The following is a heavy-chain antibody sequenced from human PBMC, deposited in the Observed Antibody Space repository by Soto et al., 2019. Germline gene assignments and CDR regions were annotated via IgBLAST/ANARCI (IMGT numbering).Heavy chain of an antibody. Sequence: QVQLVQSGAEVKKPGASVKVSCKSSGYTFTSYGISWVRQAPGQGLEGMGWISGYNGNTNYAQKLQGRVTMTTDTSTNPAYMELRSLRFDETAVYYWARDEGYKWNDGGWFDPWGQGTLVTVSS. D-gene: IGHD1-1*01. CDR3: ARDEGYKWNDGGWFDP. J-gene: IGHJ5*02. CDR2: ISGYNGNT. V-gene: IGHV1-18*01. CDR1: GYTFTSYG.